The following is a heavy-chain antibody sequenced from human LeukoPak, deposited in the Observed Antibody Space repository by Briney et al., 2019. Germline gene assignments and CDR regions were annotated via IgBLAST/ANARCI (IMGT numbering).Heavy chain of an antibody. J-gene: IGHJ3*01. CDR2: MNPNSGAT. V-gene: IGHV1-8*01. Sequence: ASVKVSCKASGYTFTSYDFNWLRQATGQGPEWMGWMNPNSGATGYAQKFQGGVTMTRSASINTAYMELSNLRSEDTAVYYCARDGAYSASNFWGQGTMVAVSS. D-gene: IGHD6-13*01. CDR3: ARDGAYSASNF. CDR1: GYTFTSYD.